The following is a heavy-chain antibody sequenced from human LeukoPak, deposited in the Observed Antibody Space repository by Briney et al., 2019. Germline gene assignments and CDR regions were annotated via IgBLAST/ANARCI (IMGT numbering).Heavy chain of an antibody. J-gene: IGHJ6*02. CDR3: ARVGRLLEWLSPYYYYGMDV. CDR2: IIPILGKA. V-gene: IGHV1-69*04. D-gene: IGHD3-3*01. Sequence: SEKISCKAYRDTLTSSAICCVRDAPGHGLERIGRIIPILGKATYAEKFQGRVTITADKSTSTAYMELSSLRCEDTAVYYCARVGRLLEWLSPYYYYGMDVWGQGTTVTVSS. CDR1: RDTLTSSA.